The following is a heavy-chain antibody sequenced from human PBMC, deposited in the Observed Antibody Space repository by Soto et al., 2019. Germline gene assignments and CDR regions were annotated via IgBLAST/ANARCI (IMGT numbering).Heavy chain of an antibody. CDR3: AKGLTWIQLWSPFDY. CDR2: ICNDRSTI. V-gene: IGHV3-48*01. Sequence: GGSLRLSCAASGFTFTIYNMNWVRQAPGKGLEWVSYICNDRSTIYYADSVKGRFTISRDNSKNTLYLQMNSLRAEDTAVYYCAKGLTWIQLWSPFDYWGQGTLVTVSS. J-gene: IGHJ4*02. CDR1: GFTFTIYN. D-gene: IGHD5-18*01.